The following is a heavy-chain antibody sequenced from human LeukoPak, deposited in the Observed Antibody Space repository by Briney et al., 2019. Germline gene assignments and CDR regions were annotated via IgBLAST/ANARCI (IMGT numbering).Heavy chain of an antibody. Sequence: GGSLRLSCAASGFTFSNYAMSWVRQAPGKGLEWVSAISPIGVSTYYTDSVKGRVTISRDNSKNTVFLQMNSLRAEDTAVYYCAKVFDDFGSGSGNWFDPWGQGALVTVSS. V-gene: IGHV3-23*01. CDR1: GFTFSNYA. J-gene: IGHJ5*02. CDR3: AKVFDDFGSGSGNWFDP. CDR2: ISPIGVST. D-gene: IGHD3-3*01.